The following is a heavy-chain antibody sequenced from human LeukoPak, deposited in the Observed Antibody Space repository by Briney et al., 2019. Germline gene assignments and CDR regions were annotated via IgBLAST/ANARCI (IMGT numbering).Heavy chain of an antibody. CDR1: GFTFSNYA. CDR3: AKYRNSGWIRGMDV. Sequence: GGSLRLSCAASGFTFSNYAMSWVRQAPGKGLEWVSVISGSGGSTYYADSVKGRFTLSRDNSKNTLYLQMNSLRAEDTAVYYCAKYRNSGWIRGMDVWGQGTTVTVSS. D-gene: IGHD6-19*01. CDR2: ISGSGGST. V-gene: IGHV3-23*01. J-gene: IGHJ6*02.